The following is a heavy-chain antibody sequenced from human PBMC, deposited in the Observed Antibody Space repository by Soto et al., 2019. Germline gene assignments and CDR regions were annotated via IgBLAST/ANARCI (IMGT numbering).Heavy chain of an antibody. CDR3: ARGRPTYCSSTSCYGGADY. Sequence: PSQTQPLTYAVYGGYFSDYYWSWIRQPPGKGLEWIGEINHSGSTNYNPSLKSRVTISEDTSKNQFSLKLSSVTAADPAVYYCARGRPTYCSSTSCYGGADYWGQETLF. D-gene: IGHD2-2*01. J-gene: IGHJ4*02. CDR1: GGYFSDYY. CDR2: INHSGST. V-gene: IGHV4-34*01.